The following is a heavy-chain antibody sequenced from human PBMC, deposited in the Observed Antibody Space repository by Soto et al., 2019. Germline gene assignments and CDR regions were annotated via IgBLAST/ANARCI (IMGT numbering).Heavy chain of an antibody. CDR2: TSYDGSNQ. V-gene: IGHV3-30-3*01. J-gene: IGHJ4*02. Sequence: QVQLVESGGGVVQPGRSLRLSCSASGFTFSDFEMYWVRQAPGKGLDWVSFTSYDGSNQYYAGSVKGRFTVSRDNSKNTLFLLMTSLRPEDTAVYFCASRTGTAPRFDYWGQGTLVTVSS. CDR1: GFTFSDFE. D-gene: IGHD1-7*01. CDR3: ASRTGTAPRFDY.